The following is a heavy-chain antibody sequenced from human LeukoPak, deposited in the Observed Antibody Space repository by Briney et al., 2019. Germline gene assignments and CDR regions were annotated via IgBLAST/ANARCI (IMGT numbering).Heavy chain of an antibody. J-gene: IGHJ6*02. D-gene: IGHD3-10*01. Sequence: PTGGSLRLSCAASGFTFSGYGMHWVRQAPGKGLEWVAVISYDGSNKYYADSVKGRFTISRDNSKNTLYLQMNSLRAEDTAVYYCAGDDYGSGSYYINYYYYYGMDVWGQGTTVTVSS. V-gene: IGHV3-30*03. CDR1: GFTFSGYG. CDR3: AGDDYGSGSYYINYYYYYGMDV. CDR2: ISYDGSNK.